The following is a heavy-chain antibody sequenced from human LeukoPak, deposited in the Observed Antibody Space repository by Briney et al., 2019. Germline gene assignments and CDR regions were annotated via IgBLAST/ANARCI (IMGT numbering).Heavy chain of an antibody. D-gene: IGHD1-26*01. J-gene: IGHJ4*02. CDR1: GGSISSSSYY. V-gene: IGHV4-39*07. CDR3: VRDLGGSYQY. CDR2: IYYSGST. Sequence: PSETLSLTCTVSGGSISSSSYYWGWIRQPPGKGLEWIGSIYYSGSTYYNPSLKSRVTISVDTSKNQFSLKLSSVTAADTAVYYCVRDLGGSYQYWGQGTLVTVSS.